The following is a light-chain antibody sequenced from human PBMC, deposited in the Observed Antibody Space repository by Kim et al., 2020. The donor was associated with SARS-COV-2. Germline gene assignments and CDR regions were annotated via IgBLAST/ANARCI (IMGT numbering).Light chain of an antibody. V-gene: IGLV3-1*01. Sequence: SVSPGQTASITCSGSKLGDKYAYWYQKKSGQSPILVIYQHTKRPSGISQRFSGSSFGNTATLTISRAQTMDEADYYCQAWDSSTAVFGGGTQLTVL. J-gene: IGLJ3*02. CDR2: QHT. CDR3: QAWDSSTAV. CDR1: KLGDKY.